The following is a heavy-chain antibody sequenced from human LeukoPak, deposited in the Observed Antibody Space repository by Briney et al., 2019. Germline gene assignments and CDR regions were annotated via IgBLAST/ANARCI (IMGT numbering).Heavy chain of an antibody. CDR2: IWYDGSNK. V-gene: IGHV3-33*01. Sequence: GGSLRLSCAASGFTFSSYGMHWVRQAPGKGLEWVAVIWYDGSNKYYADSVKGRFTISRDNSKNTLYLQMNSLRAEDMAVYYCARDINSYGYYFDYWGQGTLVTVSS. CDR1: GFTFSSYG. J-gene: IGHJ4*02. CDR3: ARDINSYGYYFDY. D-gene: IGHD5-18*01.